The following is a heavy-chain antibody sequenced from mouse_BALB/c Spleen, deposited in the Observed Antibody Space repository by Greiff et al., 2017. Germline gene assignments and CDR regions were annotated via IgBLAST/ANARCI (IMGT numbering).Heavy chain of an antibody. CDR2: INPNYDSP. CDR3: ARGGYGSSVDY. D-gene: IGHD1-1*01. V-gene: IGHV1-18*01. Sequence: VQLQQFGAELVKPGASVKISCKASGYTFTDYNMDWVKQSHGKSLEWIVDINPNYDSPSYNQKFTGKATLTVDKSSSTAYMELRSLTSEDTAVYYCARGGYGSSVDYWGQGTTLTVSS. J-gene: IGHJ2*01. CDR1: GYTFTDYN.